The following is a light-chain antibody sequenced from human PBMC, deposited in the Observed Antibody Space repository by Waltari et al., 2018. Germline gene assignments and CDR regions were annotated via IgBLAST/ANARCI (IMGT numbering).Light chain of an antibody. CDR1: QSLLHSSGNTF. Sequence: DIVMTQSPLSLSVTTGEPASISCRSSQSLLHSSGNTFLDWYLQKPGQSPQLLIYLVSNRAPGVPDRFSGSGSGTDFTLKISRVEAEDVGVYFCMQARQTPWTFGQGTKVEIK. J-gene: IGKJ1*01. CDR2: LVS. V-gene: IGKV2-28*01. CDR3: MQARQTPWT.